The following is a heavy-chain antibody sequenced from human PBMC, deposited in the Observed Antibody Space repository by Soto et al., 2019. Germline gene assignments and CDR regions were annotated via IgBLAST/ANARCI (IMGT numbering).Heavy chain of an antibody. Sequence: EVHLVESGGGLVQPGGSLRLSCAASGFTVSSKYMSWVRQAPGKGLEWVSLIQSGGPTYYADSVKGRFTISRDTSENTLHLQMDSLRAEDTAVYYCARDDVLCDDGRCYGVPLDVWGKLTTVTVSS. D-gene: IGHD2-15*01. CDR2: IQSGGPT. CDR3: ARDDVLCDDGRCYGVPLDV. J-gene: IGHJ6*04. V-gene: IGHV3-66*01. CDR1: GFTVSSKY.